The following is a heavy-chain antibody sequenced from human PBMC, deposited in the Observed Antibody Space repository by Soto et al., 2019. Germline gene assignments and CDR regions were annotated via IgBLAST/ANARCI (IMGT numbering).Heavy chain of an antibody. CDR3: ARAIKRWEVNYYFDF. CDR2: IIPVFETT. J-gene: IGHJ4*02. Sequence: QVHVVQSGTEMKRPGSSVKVSCKASGGTYSSYAFNWVRQAPGQGPEWMGGIIPVFETTNLAQKFQGRVILSAEESTTTAYMELSGLRSEDTAVYYCARAIKRWEVNYYFDFWGQGTLVTVSS. V-gene: IGHV1-69*01. D-gene: IGHD1-26*01. CDR1: GGTYSSYA.